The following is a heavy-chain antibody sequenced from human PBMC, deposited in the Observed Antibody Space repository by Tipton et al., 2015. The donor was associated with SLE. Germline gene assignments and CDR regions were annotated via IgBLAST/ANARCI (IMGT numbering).Heavy chain of an antibody. Sequence: HVTISADRSISTAYLQWSSLKASDTAMYYCARRTFDEDDAFDIWGQGTMVTVSS. V-gene: IGHV5-51*01. CDR3: ARRTFDEDDAFDI. J-gene: IGHJ3*02.